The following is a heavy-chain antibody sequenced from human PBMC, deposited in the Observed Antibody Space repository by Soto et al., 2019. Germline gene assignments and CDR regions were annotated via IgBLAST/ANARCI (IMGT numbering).Heavy chain of an antibody. CDR1: GFTFSSYS. D-gene: IGHD2-8*01. V-gene: IGHV3-48*02. J-gene: IGHJ6*02. CDR3: ARSEMVYAIGYGMDV. Sequence: GGSLRFSCAASGFTFSSYSMNWVRQAPGKGLEWVSYISSSSSTIYYADSVKGRFTISRDNAKNSLYLQMNSLRDEDTAVYYCARSEMVYAIGYGMDVWGQGTTVTVSS. CDR2: ISSSSSTI.